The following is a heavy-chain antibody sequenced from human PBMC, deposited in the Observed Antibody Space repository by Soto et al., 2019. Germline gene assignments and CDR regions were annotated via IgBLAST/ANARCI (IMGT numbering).Heavy chain of an antibody. Sequence: ASVKVSCKAPRYIFTAYFMHWVRQAPGQGLEWMGWINPNNGATHYGLSFQGRVTMTRDTSISTAYMELSSLRSDDTAVYYCASHAPGARFDCWGQGTLVTVSS. J-gene: IGHJ5*01. CDR2: INPNNGAT. V-gene: IGHV1-2*02. CDR1: RYIFTAYF. CDR3: ASHAPGARFDC.